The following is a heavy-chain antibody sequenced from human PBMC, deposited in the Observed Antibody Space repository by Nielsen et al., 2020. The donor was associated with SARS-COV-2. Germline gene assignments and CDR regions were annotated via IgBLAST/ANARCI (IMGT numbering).Heavy chain of an antibody. CDR2: ISYDGSNK. CDR3: ARAAFGELSTAFGI. V-gene: IGHV3-30-3*01. CDR1: GFTFSSYA. J-gene: IGHJ3*02. D-gene: IGHD3-10*01. Sequence: GESLKISCAASGFTFSSYAMHWVRQAPGKGLEWVAVISYDGSNKYYADSVKGRFTISRDNSKNTLYLQMNSLRAEDTAVYYCARAAFGELSTAFGIWGQGTMVTVSS.